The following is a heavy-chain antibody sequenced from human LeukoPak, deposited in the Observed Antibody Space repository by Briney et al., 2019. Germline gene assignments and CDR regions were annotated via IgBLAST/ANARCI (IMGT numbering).Heavy chain of an antibody. Sequence: GGSLRLSCAASGFTFSSYAMSWVRQAPGKGLEWVSTISGSGGSTYYADSVKGRFTISRDNSKNTLDLQMNSLRAEDTAVYYCARSYGRSGYQGLLYAFDIWGQGTMVTVSS. J-gene: IGHJ3*02. D-gene: IGHD3-22*01. CDR3: ARSYGRSGYQGLLYAFDI. CDR1: GFTFSSYA. V-gene: IGHV3-23*01. CDR2: ISGSGGST.